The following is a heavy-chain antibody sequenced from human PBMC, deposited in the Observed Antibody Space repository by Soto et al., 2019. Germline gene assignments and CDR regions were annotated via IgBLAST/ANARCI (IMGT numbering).Heavy chain of an antibody. J-gene: IGHJ4*02. V-gene: IGHV4-39*01. CDR3: ASSDGGSTIDY. CDR1: GGSISSSSYY. Sequence: QLQLQESGPGLVKPSETLSLTCSVSGGSISSSSYYWGWIRQPPGKGLQWIGTIYYSGSTYDNPSPKRRLTISADTSKKQSSLQLSSGTAADAAAYYCASSDGGSTIDYWGQGALVTVSS. CDR2: IYYSGST.